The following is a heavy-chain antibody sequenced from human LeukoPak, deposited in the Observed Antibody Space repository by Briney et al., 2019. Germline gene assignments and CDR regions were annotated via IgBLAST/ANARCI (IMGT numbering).Heavy chain of an antibody. J-gene: IGHJ4*02. D-gene: IGHD2-8*01. Sequence: PGGSLRLSCSASGFTFRNLAISWVRQAPGKGLEWVSSIGGGDTHYADSVKGRFTISRDDSRSTVDLQMSSLRAEDTAVYYCAKDGQSFNSMYDYFDSWGQGTLVTVSS. V-gene: IGHV3-23*01. CDR2: IGGGDT. CDR3: AKDGQSFNSMYDYFDS. CDR1: GFTFRNLA.